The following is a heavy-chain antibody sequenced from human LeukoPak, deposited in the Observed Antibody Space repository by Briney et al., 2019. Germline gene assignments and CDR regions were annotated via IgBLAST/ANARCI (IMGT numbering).Heavy chain of an antibody. CDR2: IYYSGST. CDR3: ARGNHYDSSGYYSGGGFDY. Sequence: SETLSLTCTVSGGSISSYYWSWIRQPPGKGLEWIGYIYYSGSTYYNPSLKSRVTISVDTSKNQFSLKLSSVTAADTAVYYCARGNHYDSSGYYSGGGFDYWGQGTLVTVSS. D-gene: IGHD3-22*01. CDR1: GGSISSYY. V-gene: IGHV4-59*08. J-gene: IGHJ4*02.